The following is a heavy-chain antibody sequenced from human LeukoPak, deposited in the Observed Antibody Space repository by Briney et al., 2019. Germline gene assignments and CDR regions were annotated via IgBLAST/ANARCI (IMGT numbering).Heavy chain of an antibody. CDR2: ISISGSRT. CDR3: ARERDTNVFDI. D-gene: IGHD5-18*01. J-gene: IGHJ3*02. CDR1: EFDFSSHA. V-gene: IGHV3-23*01. Sequence: AGGSLRLSCAASEFDFSSHAMTRVRQAPGKGLEWVSAISISGSRTYYADSVKGRFTISRDNSKNTLYLQMNSLRVEDTAVYYCARERDTNVFDIWSQGTMVTVSS.